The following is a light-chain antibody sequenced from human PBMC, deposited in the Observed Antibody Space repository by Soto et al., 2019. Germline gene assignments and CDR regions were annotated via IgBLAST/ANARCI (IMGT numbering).Light chain of an antibody. CDR3: QQSYNTPRT. J-gene: IGKJ1*01. V-gene: IGKV1-39*01. CDR1: QGISSS. CDR2: TAS. Sequence: IQLTQSPSSLSASVGDRVTITCRASQGISSSLAWYQQQPGKAPKLLIYTASSLQSGVPSRFSGGGSGTDFTLTISSLQPEDFATYYCQQSYNTPRTFGQGTKVEIK.